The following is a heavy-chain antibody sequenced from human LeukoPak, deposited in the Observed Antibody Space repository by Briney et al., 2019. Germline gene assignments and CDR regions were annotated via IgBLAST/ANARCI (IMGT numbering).Heavy chain of an antibody. V-gene: IGHV3-48*01. Sequence: GGSLSLFCAASRFTFSRYAMNWVRQAPGKGLVWISFISSNSRNILYTDTVKGRFTTSRDNDKNSLYLQMNNLRVEESDVYYCARDVGVYGEYAILGYWGEGSMVTVSS. J-gene: IGHJ4*02. CDR1: RFTFSRYA. D-gene: IGHD4-17*01. CDR3: ARDVGVYGEYAILGY. CDR2: ISSNSRNI.